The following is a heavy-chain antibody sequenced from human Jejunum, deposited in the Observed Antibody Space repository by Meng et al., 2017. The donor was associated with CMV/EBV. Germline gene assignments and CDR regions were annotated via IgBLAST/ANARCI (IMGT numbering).Heavy chain of an antibody. Sequence: QVQLVQSGSELKKPGASVKVSCKASGYTFTNYAINWVRQAPGQGLAWMGWINMYTGKPTYGQGFTGRFVFSLDTSVSTAYLQISSLEAEDTAVYYCARNGIFFDYWGQGAPVTVSS. D-gene: IGHD1-14*01. V-gene: IGHV7-4-1*02. CDR2: INMYTGKP. CDR3: ARNGIFFDY. CDR1: GYTFTNYA. J-gene: IGHJ4*02.